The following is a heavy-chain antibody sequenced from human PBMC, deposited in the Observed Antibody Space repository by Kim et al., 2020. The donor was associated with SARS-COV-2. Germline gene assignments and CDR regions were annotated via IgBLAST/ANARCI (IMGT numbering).Heavy chain of an antibody. V-gene: IGHV3-53*01. CDR2: IYSGGST. Sequence: GGSLRLSCAASGFTVSSNYMSWVRQAPGKGLEWVSVIYSGGSTYYADSVKGRFTISRDNSKNTLYLQMNSLRAEDTAVYYCARSLSGGVDAFDIWGQGTMVTVSS. CDR3: ARSLSGGVDAFDI. J-gene: IGHJ3*02. CDR1: GFTVSSNY. D-gene: IGHD3-16*01.